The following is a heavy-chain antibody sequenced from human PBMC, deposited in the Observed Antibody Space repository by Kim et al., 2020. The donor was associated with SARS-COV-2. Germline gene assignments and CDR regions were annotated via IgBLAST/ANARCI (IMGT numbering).Heavy chain of an antibody. Sequence: GGSLRLSCAASGFTFSSYGMHWVRQAPGKGLEWVAVIWYDGSNKYYADSVKGPFTISRDNSKNTLYLQMNSLRAEDTAVYYCAKDGVVRKTYYYYGMDVWGQGTTVTVSS. D-gene: IGHD3-10*01. J-gene: IGHJ6*02. CDR3: AKDGVVRKTYYYYGMDV. V-gene: IGHV3-33*06. CDR1: GFTFSSYG. CDR2: IWYDGSNK.